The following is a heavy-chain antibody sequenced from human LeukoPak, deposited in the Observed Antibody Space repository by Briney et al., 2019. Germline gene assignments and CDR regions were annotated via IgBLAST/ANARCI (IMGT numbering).Heavy chain of an antibody. CDR3: ANSVLLFDY. Sequence: GRSLRLSCAASGFTFSSYAMHWVRQAPGKGLEWVAVISYDGSNKYYADSVKGRFTISRDNSKNTLHLQMNSLRAEDTAVYYCANSVLLFDYWGQGTLVTVSS. J-gene: IGHJ4*02. CDR1: GFTFSSYA. V-gene: IGHV3-30*04. D-gene: IGHD2-15*01. CDR2: ISYDGSNK.